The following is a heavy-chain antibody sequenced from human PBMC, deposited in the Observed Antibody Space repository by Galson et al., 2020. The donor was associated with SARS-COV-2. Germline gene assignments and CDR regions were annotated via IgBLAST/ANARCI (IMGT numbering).Heavy chain of an antibody. CDR1: GYTFTTYG. J-gene: IGHJ5*02. CDR2: ISTYSGTT. D-gene: IGHD3-10*01. CDR3: ARGKVVTRGAYWVWFDP. Sequence: GESLKISCKASGYTFTTYGITWVRQAPGQGLEWMGWISTYSGTTNYAQKLQDRVTMTTDTSTSTAYMELAGLRSDDTAVYYCARGKVVTRGAYWVWFDPWGQGTLVTVSS. V-gene: IGHV1-18*01.